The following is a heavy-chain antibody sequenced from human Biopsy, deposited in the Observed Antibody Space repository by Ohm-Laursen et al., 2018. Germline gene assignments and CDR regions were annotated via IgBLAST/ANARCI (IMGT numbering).Heavy chain of an antibody. V-gene: IGHV4-39*01. CDR3: ARHPTGFWFDP. Sequence: GTLSLTCSVSGDSISASTTSYWAWLPQPPGKGLGWIGSIYNSETTSYNPSLKSRFAISVDTSTNQFSLKVSSVAAADTALYYCARHPTGFWFDPWGHGTLVTVSS. J-gene: IGHJ5*02. CDR2: IYNSETT. CDR1: GDSISASTTSY.